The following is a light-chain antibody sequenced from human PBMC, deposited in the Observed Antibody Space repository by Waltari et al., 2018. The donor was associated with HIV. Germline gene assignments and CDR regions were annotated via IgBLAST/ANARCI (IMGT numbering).Light chain of an antibody. CDR1: QSVSTN. V-gene: IGKV3-15*01. CDR3: QQYNNWRRT. J-gene: IGKJ4*01. Sequence: EIVMTQSPATLSVSPGERATLSCRASQSVSTNLAWYQQIPGQAPRLLIYGASTRASGITVRFSGSGSGTELTLTISSLQSEDFAVYYCQQYNNWRRTFGGGTKVEIK. CDR2: GAS.